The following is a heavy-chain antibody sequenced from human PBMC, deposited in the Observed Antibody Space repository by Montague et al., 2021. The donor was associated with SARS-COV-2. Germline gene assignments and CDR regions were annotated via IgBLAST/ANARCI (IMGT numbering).Heavy chain of an antibody. CDR2: IYASGST. D-gene: IGHD3-3*01. V-gene: IGHV4-4*07. Sequence: SETLSLTCTVSGGSISTHFWNWIRQPAGKGLEWIGRIYASGSTHYNPSLRSRLTMSVDTSKNQFSLRLTSVTAADTAVYYCARDTVRDFWIGNYFDYWGQGTLVTVSS. CDR3: ARDTVRDFWIGNYFDY. CDR1: GGSISTHF. J-gene: IGHJ4*02.